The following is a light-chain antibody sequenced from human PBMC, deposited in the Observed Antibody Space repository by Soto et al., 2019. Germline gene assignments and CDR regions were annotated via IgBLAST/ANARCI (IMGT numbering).Light chain of an antibody. CDR2: SNN. CDR1: SSNIGINT. J-gene: IGLJ7*01. V-gene: IGLV1-44*01. CDR3: AAWDDRLNGAV. Sequence: QSLLTQPPSASGTPGQRVTISCSGSSSNIGINTVNWYQQLPGTAPKLLIYSNNQRPSGVPDRFSGSKSGTSASLAISGLQSDDEADYYCAAWDDRLNGAVFGGGTQLTVL.